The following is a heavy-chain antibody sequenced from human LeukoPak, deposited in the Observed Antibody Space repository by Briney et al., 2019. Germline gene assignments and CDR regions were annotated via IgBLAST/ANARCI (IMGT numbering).Heavy chain of an antibody. J-gene: IGHJ6*03. V-gene: IGHV3-48*03. CDR3: ARSAAWRTARQVYYYYYMDV. CDR1: GFTFSSYE. D-gene: IGHD6-13*01. CDR2: ISTSGSTI. Sequence: PGGSLRLSCAASGFTFSSYEMNWVRQAPGKGLEWVSYISTSGSTIYYADSVKGRFTISRDNAKNSLYLQMNSLRAEDTAVYYCARSAAWRTARQVYYYYYMDVWGKGTTVTVSS.